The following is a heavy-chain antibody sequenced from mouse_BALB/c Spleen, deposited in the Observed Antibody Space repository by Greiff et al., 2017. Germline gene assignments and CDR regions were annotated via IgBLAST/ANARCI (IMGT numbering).Heavy chain of an antibody. Sequence: DVMLVESGGGLVQPGGSLKLSCAASGFTFSSYTMSWVRQTPEKRLEWVAYISNGGGSTYYPDTVKGRFTISRDNAKNTLYLQMSSLKSEDTAMYYCARHYGSSYEYFDYWGQGTTLTVSS. CDR3: ARHYGSSYEYFDY. J-gene: IGHJ2*01. D-gene: IGHD1-1*01. V-gene: IGHV5-12-2*01. CDR2: ISNGGGST. CDR1: GFTFSSYT.